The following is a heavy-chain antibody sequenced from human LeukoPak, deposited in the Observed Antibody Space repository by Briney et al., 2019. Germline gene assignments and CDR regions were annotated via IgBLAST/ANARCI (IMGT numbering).Heavy chain of an antibody. D-gene: IGHD6-13*01. CDR2: IYYSGST. CDR3: ARAFRGSSSWTKTYYFDY. Sequence: PSETLSLTCTVSGGSISSGGYYWSWIRQHPGKGLEWIGYIYYSGSTYYNPSLKSRVTISVDTSKNQFSLKLSSVTAADTAVYYCARAFRGSSSWTKTYYFDYWGQGTLVTVSS. CDR1: GGSISSGGYY. J-gene: IGHJ4*02. V-gene: IGHV4-31*03.